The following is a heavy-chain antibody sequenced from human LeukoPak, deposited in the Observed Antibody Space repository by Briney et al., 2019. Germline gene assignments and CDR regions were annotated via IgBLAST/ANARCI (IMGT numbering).Heavy chain of an antibody. Sequence: ASVKVSCKASGYTFTSYDINWVRQATGQGLEWMGWMNPNSGNTGYAQKFQGRVTMTRNTSISTAYMELSSLRSEDTAVYYCARVFAVQPRSSSSRWQPTGYWGQGTLVTVSS. D-gene: IGHD2-2*01. CDR2: MNPNSGNT. J-gene: IGHJ4*02. V-gene: IGHV1-8*01. CDR3: ARVFAVQPRSSSSRWQPTGY. CDR1: GYTFTSYD.